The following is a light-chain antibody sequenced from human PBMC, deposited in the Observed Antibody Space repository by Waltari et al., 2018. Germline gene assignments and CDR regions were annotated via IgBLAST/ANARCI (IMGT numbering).Light chain of an antibody. V-gene: IGLV2-14*01. J-gene: IGLJ1*01. CDR3: SSYTSSNTPGFV. Sequence: QSALTQPASVSGSPGHSATISCIGTRSHVGSHHYDSWNQHQPGNAPKLMIYEVSNRPSGFSNHFSCYKSGNTASLTISGLQAEDEADYYCSSYTSSNTPGFVFGSGTKVTVL. CDR1: RSHVGSHHY. CDR2: EVS.